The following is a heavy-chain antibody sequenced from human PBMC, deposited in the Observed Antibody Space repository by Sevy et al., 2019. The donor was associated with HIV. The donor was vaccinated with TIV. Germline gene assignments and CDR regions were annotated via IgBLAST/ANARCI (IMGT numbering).Heavy chain of an antibody. CDR2: IIPIFGTA. CDR3: ATNSELHYYYMDV. V-gene: IGHV1-69*06. D-gene: IGHD1-7*01. J-gene: IGHJ6*03. CDR1: GGTFSSYA. Sequence: ASLKVSCKASGGTFSSYAISWVRQAPGQGLEWMGGIIPIFGTANYAQKFQGRVTITADKSTSTAYMELSSLRSEDTAVYYCATNSELHYYYMDVWGKGTTVTVSS.